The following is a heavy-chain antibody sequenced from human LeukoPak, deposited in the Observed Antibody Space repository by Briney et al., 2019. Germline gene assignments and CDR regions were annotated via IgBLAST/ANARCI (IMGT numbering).Heavy chain of an antibody. V-gene: IGHV4-39*07. CDR2: IYHSGST. J-gene: IGHJ6*03. CDR1: GGSISTSNYY. Sequence: SETLSLTCTVSGGSISTSNYYWGWIRQPPGKGLEWIGTIYHSGSTYYNPSLKSRVTISVDTSKNQFSLNLTSLTAADTAVYYCARDRKYYYHMDVWGKGTTVTVSS. D-gene: IGHD1-14*01. CDR3: ARDRKYYYHMDV.